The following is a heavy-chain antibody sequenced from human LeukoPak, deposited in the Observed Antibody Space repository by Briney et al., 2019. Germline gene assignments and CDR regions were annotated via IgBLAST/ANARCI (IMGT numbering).Heavy chain of an antibody. J-gene: IGHJ6*02. CDR3: ANFPARDYYYYGMDV. Sequence: GGSLRLSCAASGFTFDDYAMHWVRQAPGKGLEWVSGISWNSGSIGYADSVKGRFTVSRDNSKNTLYLQMNSLRAEDTAVYYCANFPARDYYYYGMDVWGQGTTVTVSS. CDR2: ISWNSGSI. CDR1: GFTFDDYA. V-gene: IGHV3-9*01.